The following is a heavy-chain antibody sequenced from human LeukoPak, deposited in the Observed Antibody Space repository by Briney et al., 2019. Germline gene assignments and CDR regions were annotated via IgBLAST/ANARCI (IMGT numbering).Heavy chain of an antibody. D-gene: IGHD3-10*01. CDR1: GGSFSGYY. Sequence: KPSETLSLTCAVYGGSFSGYYWSWIRQPPGKGLEWIGEINHSGSTNYNPSLKSRVTISVDTFKNQFSLKLSSVTAADTAVYYCAREGSGLSYWGQGTLVTVSS. CDR3: AREGSGLSY. V-gene: IGHV4-34*01. J-gene: IGHJ4*02. CDR2: INHSGST.